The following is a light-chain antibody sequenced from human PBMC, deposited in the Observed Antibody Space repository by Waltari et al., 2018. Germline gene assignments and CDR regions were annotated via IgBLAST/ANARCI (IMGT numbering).Light chain of an antibody. CDR3: MQALQSPFT. V-gene: IGKV2-28*01. Sequence: VLTQSPLSLSVTPGESASISCRSSQRLRHSNGYNYLDWDVQKPGQSPQLLIYLGSSRASGVPDRFSCFGSGTDFTLTISRVEAEDVGIYYCMQALQSPFTFGPGTKVEIK. CDR2: LGS. J-gene: IGKJ3*01. CDR1: QRLRHSNGYNY.